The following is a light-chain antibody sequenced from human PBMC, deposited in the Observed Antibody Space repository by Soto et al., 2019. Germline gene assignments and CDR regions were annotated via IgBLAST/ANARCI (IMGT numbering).Light chain of an antibody. Sequence: DIQMTQSPSSLSASVGDRVTITCRASQSISTYVNWYQQKPGKAPELLIYAASSLQSGVPSRFTGSGSGTDFTLTISNLQPEDFATYYCQQSYTVPRAFGGGTKVEIQ. CDR3: QQSYTVPRA. J-gene: IGKJ4*01. CDR1: QSISTY. V-gene: IGKV1-39*01. CDR2: AAS.